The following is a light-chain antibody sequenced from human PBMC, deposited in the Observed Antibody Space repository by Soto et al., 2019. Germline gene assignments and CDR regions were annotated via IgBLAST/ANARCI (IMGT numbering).Light chain of an antibody. CDR1: SSNIGSNY. J-gene: IGLJ2*01. CDR3: GTWDSSLSALV. V-gene: IGLV1-51*01. CDR2: DND. Sequence: QSALTQPPSVSAAPGQKVTISCSGSSSNIGSNYVSWYQQLPGTAPKLLIYDNDKRPSGIPDRFSGSKSGTSATLGITGLQTGDEADYYCGTWDSSLSALVFGGGTKLTVL.